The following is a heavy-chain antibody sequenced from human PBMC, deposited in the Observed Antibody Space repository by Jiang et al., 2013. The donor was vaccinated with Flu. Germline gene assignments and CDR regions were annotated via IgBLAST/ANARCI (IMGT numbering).Heavy chain of an antibody. CDR2: SDGSST. J-gene: IGHJ3*02. D-gene: IGHD3-22*01. CDR3: ARGIDYYDSSGYYGGAFDI. Sequence: SDGSSTSYADSVKGRFTISRDNAKNTLYLQMNSLRAEDTAVYYCARGIDYYDSSGYYGGAFDIWGPRGQWSPSLQ. V-gene: IGHV3-74*01.